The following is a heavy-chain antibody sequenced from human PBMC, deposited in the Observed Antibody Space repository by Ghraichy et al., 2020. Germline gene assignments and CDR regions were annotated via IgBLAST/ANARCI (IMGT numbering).Heavy chain of an antibody. V-gene: IGHV4-61*01. J-gene: IGHJ6*02. CDR3: ARELPIYCGGDCSYYYYYGMDV. CDR2: IYYSGST. CDR1: GGSVSSGSYY. D-gene: IGHD2-21*01. Sequence: SETLSLTCTVSGGSVSSGSYYWSWIRQPPGKGLEWIGYIYYSGSTNYNPSLKSRVTISVDTSKNQFSLKLSSVTAADTAVYYCARELPIYCGGDCSYYYYYGMDVWGQGTTVTVSS.